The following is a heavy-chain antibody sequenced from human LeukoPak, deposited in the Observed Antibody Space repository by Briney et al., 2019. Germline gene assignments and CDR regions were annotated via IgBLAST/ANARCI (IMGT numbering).Heavy chain of an antibody. CDR2: INHGGAT. CDR1: GGSFGGYY. D-gene: IGHD5/OR15-5a*01. CDR3: AREGVSVTNFDY. V-gene: IGHV4-34*01. Sequence: SETLSLTCAVYGGSFGGYYWSWIRQTPGKGLEWIGEINHGGATNYNPSLKSRVAISVDTSKNQFSLKLNSVSAADTAVYYCAREGVSVTNFDYWGRGTLVTVSS. J-gene: IGHJ4*02.